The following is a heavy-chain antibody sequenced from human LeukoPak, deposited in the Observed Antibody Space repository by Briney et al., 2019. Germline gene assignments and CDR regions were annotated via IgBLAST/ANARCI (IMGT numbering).Heavy chain of an antibody. V-gene: IGHV3-30-3*01. CDR1: GFTFNSYA. Sequence: PGGSLRPSCAASGFTFNSYAMYWVRQAPGKGLEGVAVISYDGSNKYYADSVKGRFTISRDNSKNTLYMQMNSLRVEDTAVYYCASEGRPVWGQGTLVTVSS. CDR2: ISYDGSNK. J-gene: IGHJ4*02. CDR3: ASEGRPV.